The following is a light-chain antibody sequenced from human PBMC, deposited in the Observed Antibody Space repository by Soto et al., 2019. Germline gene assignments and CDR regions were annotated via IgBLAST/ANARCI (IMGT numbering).Light chain of an antibody. J-gene: IGKJ1*01. CDR2: GAS. CDR3: QQYGGSTRT. Sequence: IVLTQSPGTLSLSPGERATLSCRASQSVTTQLAGYQQKPGQAPRLIIHGASSRATGVPDRITGSGSGTDFTLSISRLEPEDFAVYYCQQYGGSTRTFGQGTKVDIK. V-gene: IGKV3-20*01. CDR1: QSVTTQ.